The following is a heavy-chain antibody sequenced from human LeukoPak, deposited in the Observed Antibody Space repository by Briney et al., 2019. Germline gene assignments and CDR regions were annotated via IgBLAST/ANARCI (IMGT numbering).Heavy chain of an antibody. CDR3: AREGSSWYREDYYYYMDV. CDR1: GGSFSGYY. D-gene: IGHD6-13*01. CDR2: INHSGST. Sequence: PSETLSLTCAVYGGSFSGYYWSWIRQPPGKGLEWIGEINHSGSTNYNPSLKSRVTISVDTSKNQFSLKLSSVTAADTAVYYCAREGSSWYREDYYYYMDVWGKGTTVTVSS. J-gene: IGHJ6*03. V-gene: IGHV4-34*01.